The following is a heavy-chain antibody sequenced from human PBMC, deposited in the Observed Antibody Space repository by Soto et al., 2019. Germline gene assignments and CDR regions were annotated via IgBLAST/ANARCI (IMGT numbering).Heavy chain of an antibody. CDR2: ISAYNGNT. CDR3: ARVRDIVVVVAARGGGSAFDI. V-gene: IGHV1-18*01. D-gene: IGHD2-15*01. J-gene: IGHJ3*02. CDR1: GYTFTSYG. Sequence: ASVKVSCKASGYTFTSYGISWVRQAPGQGLEWMGWISAYNGNTNYAQKLQGRVTMTTDTSASTAYMELRSLRSDDTAVYYCARVRDIVVVVAARGGGSAFDIWGQGTMVTVSS.